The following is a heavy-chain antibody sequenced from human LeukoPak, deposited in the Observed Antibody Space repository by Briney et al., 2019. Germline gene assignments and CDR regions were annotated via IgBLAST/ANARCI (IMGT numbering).Heavy chain of an antibody. J-gene: IGHJ4*02. Sequence: QSGGSLRLSCAAPGFTFRSSAMSWVRQAPGKGLERVSAISGSGGSTYYADSVKGRFTISRDNAKNTLYLQMNSLRAEDTAVYYCAKEVVLTGYYTFDYWGQGTLVTVSS. CDR1: GFTFRSSA. V-gene: IGHV3-23*01. CDR3: AKEVVLTGYYTFDY. CDR2: ISGSGGST. D-gene: IGHD3-9*01.